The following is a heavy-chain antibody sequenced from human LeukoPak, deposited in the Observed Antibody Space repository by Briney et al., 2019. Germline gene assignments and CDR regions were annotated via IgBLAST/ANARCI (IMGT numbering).Heavy chain of an antibody. D-gene: IGHD2-2*01. CDR3: ARFSSGCSTSSCYLTY. CDR2: IHDTGST. J-gene: IGHJ4*02. CDR1: GGSHSSHY. V-gene: IGHV4-59*11. Sequence: SETLSLTCSVSGGSHSSHYWSWIRQPPGKGLELIGHIHDTGSTFYNPSLRGRVTISLDTSNNQFSLKLTSMTAADTAVYYCARFSSGCSTSSCYLTYWGQGTLVTVS.